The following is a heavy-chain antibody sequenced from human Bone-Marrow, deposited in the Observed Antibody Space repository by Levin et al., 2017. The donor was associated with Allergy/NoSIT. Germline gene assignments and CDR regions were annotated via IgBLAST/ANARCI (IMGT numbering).Heavy chain of an antibody. J-gene: IGHJ4*02. Sequence: PGGSLRLSCAASGFDFSTHTMHWVRQAPGKGLEWVAVISHDGSKTFYADSVKGRFIISRDNSKNTVHLQINSLRVEDSALFYCVKVRGGCGDDVGRALEDWGQGTLVSVSS. CDR1: GFDFSTHT. D-gene: IGHD4-17*01. V-gene: IGHV3-30*18. CDR2: ISHDGSKT. CDR3: VKVRGGCGDDVGRALED.